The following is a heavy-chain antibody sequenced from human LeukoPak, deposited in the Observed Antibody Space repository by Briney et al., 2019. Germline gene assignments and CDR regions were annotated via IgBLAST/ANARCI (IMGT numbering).Heavy chain of an antibody. CDR1: GGSISSHY. CDR3: ARGTVVPALSSWFDP. V-gene: IGHV4-59*11. J-gene: IGHJ5*02. Sequence: SGTLSLTCTVSGGSISSHYWSWIRQPPGKGLEWIGYIYYSGSTNYNPSLKSRVTISVDTSKNQFSLKLSSVTAADTAVYYCARGTVVPALSSWFDPWGQGTLVTVSS. CDR2: IYYSGST. D-gene: IGHD2-2*01.